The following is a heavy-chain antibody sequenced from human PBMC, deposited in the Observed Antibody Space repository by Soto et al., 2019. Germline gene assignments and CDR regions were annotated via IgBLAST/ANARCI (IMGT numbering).Heavy chain of an antibody. V-gene: IGHV4-59*01. D-gene: IGHD3-22*01. CDR1: GGSISSYY. J-gene: IGHJ1*01. CDR3: ASNTHTMIDTLEYFQH. Sequence: SETLSLTCTVSGGSISSYYWSWIRQPPGKGLEWIGYIYYSGSTNYNPSLKSRVTISVDTSKNQFSLKLSSVTAADTAVYYCASNTHTMIDTLEYFQHWGQGTLVTVSS. CDR2: IYYSGST.